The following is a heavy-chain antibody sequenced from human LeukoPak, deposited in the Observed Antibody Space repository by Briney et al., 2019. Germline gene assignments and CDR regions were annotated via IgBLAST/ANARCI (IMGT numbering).Heavy chain of an antibody. J-gene: IGHJ5*02. CDR3: ARSKAHLSTSWYGNWLDP. CDR1: GYSVSSGYY. D-gene: IGHD2-2*01. Sequence: PSETLSLTCTVSGYSVSSGYYWGWIRQPPGKGLEWIASIYHSGDTYYNPSLRSRVTISLDTSKNQLSLKLSSVTAADTAVYYCARSKAHLSTSWYGNWLDPWGQGTLVTVSS. V-gene: IGHV4-38-2*02. CDR2: IYHSGDT.